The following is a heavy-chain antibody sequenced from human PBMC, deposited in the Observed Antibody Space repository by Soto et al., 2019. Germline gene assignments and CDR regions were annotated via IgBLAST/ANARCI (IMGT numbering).Heavy chain of an antibody. Sequence: GGSLRLSCAASGFTFSSYGMHWVRQAPGKGLEWVAVISYDGSNKYYADSVKGRFTISRDNSKNTLYLQMNSLRAEDTAVYYCAKYCSSTSCYIETYYYYGMDVWGQGTTVTVSS. V-gene: IGHV3-30*18. D-gene: IGHD2-2*02. CDR3: AKYCSSTSCYIETYYYYGMDV. CDR1: GFTFSSYG. J-gene: IGHJ6*02. CDR2: ISYDGSNK.